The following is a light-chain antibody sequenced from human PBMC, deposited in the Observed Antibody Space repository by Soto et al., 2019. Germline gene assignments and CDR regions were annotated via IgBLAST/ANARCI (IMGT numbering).Light chain of an antibody. J-gene: IGKJ1*01. CDR2: DAS. CDR1: QSVAGNF. CDR3: QHYRSLPPMWT. V-gene: IGKV3D-20*01. Sequence: EIVLTQSPAALSLSPGERATLSCGASQSVAGNFLAWYQHKPGLAPRLLIYDASIRANGIPDRFSGGGSGTDFTLTISRLEPEDSAVYSCQHYRSLPPMWTFGLGTKVEI.